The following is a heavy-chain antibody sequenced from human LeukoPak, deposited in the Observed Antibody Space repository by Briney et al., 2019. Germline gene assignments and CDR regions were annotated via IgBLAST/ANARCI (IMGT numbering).Heavy chain of an antibody. CDR1: GFTFSSYG. V-gene: IGHV3-30*18. CDR2: ISYDGNNK. J-gene: IGHJ3*02. Sequence: PGGSLRLSCAASGFTFSSYGMHWDRQAPGKGLEWVAFISYDGNNKYYTDSVKGRFTISRDNSKNTLYLQMNSLRAADTAVYYCAKVLRNGFDIWGQGTMVTVSS. CDR3: AKVLRNGFDI.